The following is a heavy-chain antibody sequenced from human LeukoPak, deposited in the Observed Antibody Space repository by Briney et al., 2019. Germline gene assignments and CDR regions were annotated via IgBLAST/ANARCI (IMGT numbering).Heavy chain of an antibody. J-gene: IGHJ1*01. CDR1: GGSFSGYY. V-gene: IGHV4-34*01. CDR3: ARSVVVVAATPTEYFQH. CDR2: INHSGST. D-gene: IGHD2-15*01. Sequence: SETLSLTCAVYGGSFSGYYWSWIRQPPGKGLEWIGEINHSGSTNYNPSLKSRVTISVATSKNQFSLKLSSVTAADTAVYYCARSVVVVAATPTEYFQHWGQGTLVTVSS.